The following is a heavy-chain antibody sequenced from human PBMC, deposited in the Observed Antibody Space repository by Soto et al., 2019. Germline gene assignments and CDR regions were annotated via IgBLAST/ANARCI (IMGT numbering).Heavy chain of an antibody. V-gene: IGHV3-23*01. J-gene: IGHJ4*02. CDR2: ISGSGGST. CDR1: GFTFSSYG. Sequence: GGSLRLSCAASGFTFSSYGMHWGRQAPGKGLEWVSAISGSGGSTYYADSVKGRFTISRDNSKNTLYLQMNSLRAEDTAVYYCAKGEIVGAITDYWGQGTLVTVSS. D-gene: IGHD1-26*01. CDR3: AKGEIVGAITDY.